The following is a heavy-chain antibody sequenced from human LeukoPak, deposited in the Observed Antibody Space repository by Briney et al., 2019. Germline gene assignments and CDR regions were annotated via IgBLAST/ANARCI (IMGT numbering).Heavy chain of an antibody. D-gene: IGHD4-17*01. CDR2: INPNSGGT. Sequence: ASVKVSCKASGCTFTGYYMHWVRQAPGQGLEWMGWINPNSGGTNYAQKFQGRVTMTRDTSISTAYMELSRLRSDDTAVYYCARGRGTVTKGDYWGQGTLVTVSS. J-gene: IGHJ4*02. CDR3: ARGRGTVTKGDY. CDR1: GCTFTGYY. V-gene: IGHV1-2*02.